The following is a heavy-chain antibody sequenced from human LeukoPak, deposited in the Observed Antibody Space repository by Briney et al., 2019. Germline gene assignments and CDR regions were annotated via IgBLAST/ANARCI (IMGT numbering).Heavy chain of an antibody. CDR3: ARTPSGAGAFDI. V-gene: IGHV1-69*05. CDR1: GGTFTSYA. D-gene: IGHD1-26*01. Sequence: SVKVSCKASGGTFTSYAISWVRQAPGQGLEWMGRIIPIFGTANYAQKFQGRVTITTDESTSTAYMELSSLRSEDTAVYYCARTPSGAGAFDIWGQGTMVTVSS. CDR2: IIPIFGTA. J-gene: IGHJ3*02.